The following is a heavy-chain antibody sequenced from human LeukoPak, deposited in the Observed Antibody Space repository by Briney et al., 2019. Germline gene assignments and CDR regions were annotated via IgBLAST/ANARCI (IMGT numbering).Heavy chain of an antibody. J-gene: IGHJ6*02. CDR1: GFTFSSYD. Sequence: GGSLRLSCAASGFTFSSYDMHWVRQATGKGLEWVSEIGTAGDTYYPGSVKGRFTISRENAKNSLYLQMNSLRAGDTAVYYCARLADTSGYYGMDVWGQGTTVTVSS. V-gene: IGHV3-13*01. CDR3: ARLADTSGYYGMDV. CDR2: IGTAGDT. D-gene: IGHD3-22*01.